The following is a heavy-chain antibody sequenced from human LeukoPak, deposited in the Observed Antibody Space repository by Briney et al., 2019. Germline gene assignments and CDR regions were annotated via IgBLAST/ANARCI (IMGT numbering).Heavy chain of an antibody. Sequence: PGGSLRLSCAASGFTFSGYAIHWVRQAPGKGLEWVAVISYDGSNKYYADSVKGRFTISRDNSKNTLYLRMSSLRAEDTAVYYCARILSSAWGELGYWGQGTLVTVSS. CDR1: GFTFSGYA. J-gene: IGHJ4*02. V-gene: IGHV3-30*04. D-gene: IGHD6-19*01. CDR3: ARILSSAWGELGY. CDR2: ISYDGSNK.